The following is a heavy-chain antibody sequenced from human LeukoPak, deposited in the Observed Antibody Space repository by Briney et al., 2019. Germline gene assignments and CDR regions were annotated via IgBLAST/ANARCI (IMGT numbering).Heavy chain of an antibody. D-gene: IGHD4-11*01. CDR2: TYYRSKWYN. CDR1: GDSVSSNSAA. Sequence: SQTLSLTCAISGDSVSSNSAAWNWIRQSPSRGLEWLGRTYYRSKWYNDYAVSVKSRITINPDTSKNQFSLQLNSVTPEDTAVYYRARQYYSNSRYYYYYYMDVWGKGTTVTVSS. V-gene: IGHV6-1*01. J-gene: IGHJ6*03. CDR3: ARQYYSNSRYYYYYYMDV.